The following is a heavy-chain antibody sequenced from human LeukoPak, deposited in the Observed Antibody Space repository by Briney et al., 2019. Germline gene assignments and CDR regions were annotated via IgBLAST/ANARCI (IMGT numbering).Heavy chain of an antibody. CDR1: GYTFTGYY. Sequence: VASVKVSCKASGYTFTGYYMHWVRQAPGQGLEWMGIINPTGGSTSHAQKFQGRVTMTRDTSTSTVYMELSSLRSEDTAVYYCARKGSSSCFDYWGQGTLVTVSS. CDR2: INPTGGST. D-gene: IGHD6-6*01. J-gene: IGHJ4*02. CDR3: ARKGSSSCFDY. V-gene: IGHV1-46*01.